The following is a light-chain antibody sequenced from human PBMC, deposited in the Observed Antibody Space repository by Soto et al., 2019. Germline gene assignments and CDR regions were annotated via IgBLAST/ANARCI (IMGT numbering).Light chain of an antibody. CDR1: QSISSW. CDR2: KAS. V-gene: IGKV1-5*03. Sequence: DIQMTQSPSTLSASVGDRVTITCRASQSISSWLAWYQQKPGKAPKLLIYKASSLESGVPSRFSGSGSGTEFTLTISSLQPDYFATYYCQQYNSYPPSWTFGQGTKV. J-gene: IGKJ1*01. CDR3: QQYNSYPPSWT.